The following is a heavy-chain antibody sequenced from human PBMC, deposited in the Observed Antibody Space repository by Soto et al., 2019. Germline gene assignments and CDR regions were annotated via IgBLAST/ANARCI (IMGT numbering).Heavy chain of an antibody. CDR2: VSIGGST. D-gene: IGHD2-15*01. CDR3: AKRRGAGGHFDY. J-gene: IGHJ4*02. Sequence: PGGSLRLSCAASGFTFSSYAMGWVRQGPGKGLEWVAVVSIGGSTHHADSVRGRFTISRDNSKNTLSLQMNSLTAEDTAVYFCAKRRGAGGHFDYWGQGALVTVS. V-gene: IGHV3-23*01. CDR1: GFTFSSYA.